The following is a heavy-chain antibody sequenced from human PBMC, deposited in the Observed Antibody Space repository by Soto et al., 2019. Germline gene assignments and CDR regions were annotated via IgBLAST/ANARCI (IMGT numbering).Heavy chain of an antibody. CDR2: IDPSDSQT. CDR3: ARQIYDSDTGPNFQYYFDS. CDR1: GYSFAGYW. V-gene: IGHV5-10-1*01. Sequence: GESLKIACNGSGYSFAGYWITWVRQKPGKGLEWMGRIDPSDSQTYYSPSFRGHVAISATKSITTVFLQWSSLRASDTAMYYCARQIYDSDTGPNFQYYFDSWGQGTPVTVSS. D-gene: IGHD3-22*01. J-gene: IGHJ4*02.